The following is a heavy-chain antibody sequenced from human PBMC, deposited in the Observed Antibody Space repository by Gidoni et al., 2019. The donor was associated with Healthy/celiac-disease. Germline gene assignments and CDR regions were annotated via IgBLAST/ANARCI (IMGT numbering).Heavy chain of an antibody. V-gene: IGHV3-33*01. CDR2: IWYDGSNK. D-gene: IGHD1-26*01. CDR3: ARDSHRSGSPYYYYGMDV. CDR1: AFTFSSSG. Sequence: QVQLVESGGGVVQPGRSLRLSCAASAFTFSSSGMHWVLQAPGKGLGWVEVIWYDGSNKYYADSVKGRFTISRDNSKNTLYLQMNSLRAEDTAVYYCARDSHRSGSPYYYYGMDVWGQGTTVTVSS. J-gene: IGHJ6*02.